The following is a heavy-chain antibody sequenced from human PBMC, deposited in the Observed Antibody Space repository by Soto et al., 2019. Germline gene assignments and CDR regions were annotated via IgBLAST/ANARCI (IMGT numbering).Heavy chain of an antibody. V-gene: IGHV3-23*01. CDR2: IRGSGGST. CDR1: GVTFSSYA. D-gene: IGHD3-22*01. CDR3: AKARADYYDSSGYPVDY. J-gene: IGHJ4*02. Sequence: EVQLLESGGGLVQPGGSLRLSFAASGVTFSSYAMSWVRQATGKGLEWVAAIRGSGGSTYYADSVKGRFTISRDNSKSTPYLQMNSLRAEDTAVHYCAKARADYYDSSGYPVDYWGQGTMVTVSS.